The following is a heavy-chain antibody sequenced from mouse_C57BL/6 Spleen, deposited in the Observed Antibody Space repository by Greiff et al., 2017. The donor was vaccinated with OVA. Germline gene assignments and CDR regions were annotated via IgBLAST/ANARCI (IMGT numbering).Heavy chain of an antibody. CDR2: IYPSDSET. CDR1: GYTFTSYW. V-gene: IGHV1-61*01. CDR3: AREGGYGNSYFDY. J-gene: IGHJ2*01. Sequence: VQLQQPGAELVRPGSSVKLSCKASGYTFTSYWMDWVKQRPGQGLEWIGNIYPSDSETHYNQKFKDKATLTVDKSSSTAYMQLSSLTSEDSAVYYCAREGGYGNSYFDYWGQGTTLTVSS. D-gene: IGHD2-10*02.